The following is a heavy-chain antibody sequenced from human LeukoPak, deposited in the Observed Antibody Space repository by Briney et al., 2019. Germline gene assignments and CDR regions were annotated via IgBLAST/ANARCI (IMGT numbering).Heavy chain of an antibody. CDR1: GFTFSSYA. V-gene: IGHV3-23*01. CDR3: ASPPGYSSGPNWYFDR. D-gene: IGHD6-19*01. J-gene: IGHJ2*01. CDR2: ISSSGGST. Sequence: PGGSLRLSCAASGFTFSSYAMSWVRQAPGKGLEWVSAISSSGGSTYYADSLKGRSTTSRDNSKNTLYLQMYSLRAEGTAVYYCASPPGYSSGPNWYFDRWGRGTLVTVSS.